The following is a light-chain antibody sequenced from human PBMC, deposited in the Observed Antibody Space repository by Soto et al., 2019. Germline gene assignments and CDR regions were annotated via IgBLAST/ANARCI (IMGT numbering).Light chain of an antibody. Sequence: IVLTHSQVILSQSPGDRATLACRASQRISSNLAWYQQKPGQAPRLLIYGASTRATGVPDRFSGSGSGPEYTLTITRLEPEDFAVYSCQQYGFSPISFRQGTRL. CDR2: GAS. V-gene: IGKV3-20*01. CDR3: QQYGFSPIS. J-gene: IGKJ5*01. CDR1: QRISSN.